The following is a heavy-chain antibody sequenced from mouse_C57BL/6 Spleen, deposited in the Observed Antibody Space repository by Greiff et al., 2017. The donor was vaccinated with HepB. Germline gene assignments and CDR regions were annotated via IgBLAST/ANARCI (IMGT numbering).Heavy chain of an antibody. J-gene: IGHJ2*01. D-gene: IGHD3-2*02. CDR3: ASEARTQRYFDY. Sequence: EVQRVESGGGLVKPGGSLKLSCAASGFTFSDYGMHWVRQAPEEGLEWVAYISSGSSTIYYADTVKGRFTISRDNAKNTLFLQMTSLRSEDTAMYYCASEARTQRYFDYWGQGTTLTVSS. V-gene: IGHV5-17*01. CDR2: ISSGSSTI. CDR1: GFTFSDYG.